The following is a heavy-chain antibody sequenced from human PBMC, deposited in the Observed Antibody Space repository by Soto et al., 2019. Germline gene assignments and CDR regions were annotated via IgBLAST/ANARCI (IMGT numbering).Heavy chain of an antibody. J-gene: IGHJ4*02. CDR1: GISLSTSGVG. CDR3: AHISVTPDY. CDR2: IYWDDDK. D-gene: IGHD4-17*01. V-gene: IGHV2-5*02. Sequence: QITLKESGPPLVKPTQTLTLTCTFSGISLSTSGVGVGWIRQPPGKALEWLALIYWDDDKRYSPSRKSRLTITKDTSKNQVVLTMTNMDPVDTATYYCAHISVTPDYWGQGTLVTVSS.